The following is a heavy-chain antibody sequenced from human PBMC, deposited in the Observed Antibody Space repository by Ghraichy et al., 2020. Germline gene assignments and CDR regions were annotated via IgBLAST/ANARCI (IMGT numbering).Heavy chain of an antibody. Sequence: ETLSLTCTVSGGSISSYYWSWIRQPPGKGLEWIGYIYYSGSTNYNPSLKSRVTISVDTSKNQFSLKLSSVTAADTAVYYCARGLTKYNWNDVGYWGQGTLVTVSS. J-gene: IGHJ4*02. CDR1: GGSISSYY. CDR3: ARGLTKYNWNDVGY. CDR2: IYYSGST. V-gene: IGHV4-59*01. D-gene: IGHD1-20*01.